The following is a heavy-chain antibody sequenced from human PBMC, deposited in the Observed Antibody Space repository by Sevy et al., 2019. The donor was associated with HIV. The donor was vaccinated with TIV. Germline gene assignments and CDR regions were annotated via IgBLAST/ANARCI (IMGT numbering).Heavy chain of an antibody. CDR3: AKDLSRWGYHGNYFDY. Sequence: GESLKISCAASGFTFSSYGMHWVRQAPGKGLEWVAVISYDGSNKYYADSVKGRFTISRDNSKNTLYLQMNSLRAEDTAVYYCAKDLSRWGYHGNYFDYWGQGTLVTVSS. J-gene: IGHJ4*02. D-gene: IGHD5-18*01. CDR1: GFTFSSYG. V-gene: IGHV3-30*18. CDR2: ISYDGSNK.